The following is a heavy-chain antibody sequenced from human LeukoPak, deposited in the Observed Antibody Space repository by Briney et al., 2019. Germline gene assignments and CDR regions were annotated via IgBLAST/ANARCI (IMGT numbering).Heavy chain of an antibody. CDR1: GFTFSSYA. CDR3: AKTGCTGASCTSFDY. Sequence: PGGSLRLSCAASGFTFSSYAMTWIRQAPGKGLEWVSVISASAGDTDYADSVKGRFTISRDNSKNTLSLQMNSLRAEDTAVYYCAKTGCTGASCTSFDYWGQGTLVTVSS. CDR2: ISASAGDT. D-gene: IGHD2-15*01. J-gene: IGHJ4*02. V-gene: IGHV3-23*01.